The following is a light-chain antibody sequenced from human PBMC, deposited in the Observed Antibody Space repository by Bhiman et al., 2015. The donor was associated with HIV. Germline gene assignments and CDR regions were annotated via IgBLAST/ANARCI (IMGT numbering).Light chain of an antibody. CDR1: SSDVGAYNY. CDR3: GTWDSSLSAEV. Sequence: QSALTQPPSASGSPGQSVTISCTGTSSDVGAYNYVSWYQQRPGEVPKLMISEVSQRPSGVPDRFSGSKSGTSATLGITGLQTGDEADYYCGTWDSSLSAEVFGGGTKLTVL. J-gene: IGLJ3*02. V-gene: IGLV2-8*01. CDR2: EVS.